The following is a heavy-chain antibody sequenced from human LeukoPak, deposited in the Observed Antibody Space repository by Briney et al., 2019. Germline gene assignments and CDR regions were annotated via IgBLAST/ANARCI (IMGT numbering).Heavy chain of an antibody. CDR2: IYYSVIT. CDR1: AGSITIYY. CDR3: ARRQDYADYDLGAFDI. D-gene: IGHD4-17*01. V-gene: IGHV4-59*01. J-gene: IGHJ3*02. Sequence: SETLSLTCSVSAGSITIYYWGWIRLQPREGMEWIGYIYYSVITNYQPSLKSRVTTSVDTSRTQVSLKLNSVTAADTAVYYCARRQDYADYDLGAFDIWGQGTMVTVSS.